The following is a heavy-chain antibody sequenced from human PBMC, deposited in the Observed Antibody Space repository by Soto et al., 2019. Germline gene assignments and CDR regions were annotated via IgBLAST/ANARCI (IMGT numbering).Heavy chain of an antibody. J-gene: IGHJ6*02. Sequence: PVGSLRLSCAASGFTFSSYTMHWVRQAPGKGLEWMTVISYDGTNKYYADSVKGRFTISRDNSKNTLYLQMNSLRAEDTAVYYCARDLTAAGYLYYYGMDVWGQGTTVTVS. D-gene: IGHD6-13*01. V-gene: IGHV3-30-3*01. CDR2: ISYDGTNK. CDR3: ARDLTAAGYLYYYGMDV. CDR1: GFTFSSYT.